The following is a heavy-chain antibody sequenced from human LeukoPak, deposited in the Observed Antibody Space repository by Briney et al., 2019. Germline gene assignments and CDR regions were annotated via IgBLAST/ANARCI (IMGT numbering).Heavy chain of an antibody. J-gene: IGHJ3*02. V-gene: IGHV1-18*01. CDR2: ISAYNGNT. CDR3: AREPQLAAAAIDAFDI. Sequence: ASVKVSCKASGYTFTSYGISWVRQAPGQGLEWMGWISAYNGNTNYAQKLQGRVTMTTDTSTSTAYMELSSLRSEDTAVYYCAREPQLAAAAIDAFDIWGQGTMVTVSS. CDR1: GYTFTSYG. D-gene: IGHD6-13*01.